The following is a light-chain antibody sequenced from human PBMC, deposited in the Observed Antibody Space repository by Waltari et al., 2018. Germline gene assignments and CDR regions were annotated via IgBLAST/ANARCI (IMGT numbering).Light chain of an antibody. V-gene: IGKV3-11*01. CDR1: HSIQPF. CDR2: NSS. J-gene: IGKJ3*01. CDR3: QHRDNWLFT. Sequence: EIVLTQAPATLSFSPGDRATLSCRASHSIQPFLAWYQQKPGQAPRLLIYNSSLRASGVPVRFSGSGSGTDFTLTISHLEPDDFAFYCCQHRDNWLFTFGPGTKVEIK.